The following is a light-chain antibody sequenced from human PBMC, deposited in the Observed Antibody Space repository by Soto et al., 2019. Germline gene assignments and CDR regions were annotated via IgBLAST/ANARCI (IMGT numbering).Light chain of an antibody. J-gene: IGKJ1*01. CDR3: QQRTDRPPWT. CDR2: DAS. Sequence: EIVMTHSPATLAVSPWERATLSCSASQSIGLAIAWYQHKPGQAPRLLIFDASQRATGIPARFRGSGSGTDFTLSISSLEPEDFAVYYCQQRTDRPPWTFGQGTKVDIK. V-gene: IGKV3-11*01. CDR1: QSIGLA.